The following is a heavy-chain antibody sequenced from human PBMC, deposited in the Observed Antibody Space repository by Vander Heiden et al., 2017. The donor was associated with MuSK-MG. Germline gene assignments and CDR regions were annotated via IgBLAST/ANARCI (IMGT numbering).Heavy chain of an antibody. V-gene: IGHV3-7*01. CDR3: AREVNMDV. CDR2: INQDGSQK. CDR1: GFTFSNYW. D-gene: IGHD2-21*01. J-gene: IGHJ6*02. Sequence: EVQLVESGGGLVQRGGSLRLSCAVSGFTFSNYWMSWGRLAPGKGLEWVANINQDGSQKFYADPVKGRFTVSRDNAKNSMYLQMNSLRAEDTAVYYCAREVNMDVWGQGTTVTVSS.